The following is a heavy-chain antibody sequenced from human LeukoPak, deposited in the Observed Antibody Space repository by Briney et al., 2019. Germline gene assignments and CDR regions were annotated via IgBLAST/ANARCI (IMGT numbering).Heavy chain of an antibody. V-gene: IGHV1-69*06. CDR1: GYTFTGYY. CDR2: IIPIFGTA. CDR3: ARRPGIAAAGPRTNYYYYYMDV. J-gene: IGHJ6*03. D-gene: IGHD6-13*01. Sequence: SVKVSCKASGYTFTGYYMHWVRQAPGQGLEWMGGIIPIFGTANYAQKFQGRVTITADKSTSTAYMELSSLRSEDTAVYYCARRPGIAAAGPRTNYYYYYMDVWGKGTTVTVSS.